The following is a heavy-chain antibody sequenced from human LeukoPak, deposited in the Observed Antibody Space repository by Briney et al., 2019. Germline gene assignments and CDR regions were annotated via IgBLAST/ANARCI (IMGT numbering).Heavy chain of an antibody. D-gene: IGHD3-9*01. Sequence: SVKVSCKASGGTFSSYAISWVRQAPGQGLEWMGGIIPIFSTANYAQKFQGRVTITADESTNTAYMELSSLRSEDTAVYYCARGSGGPRYFDWLLSYWGQGTLVTVSS. J-gene: IGHJ4*02. CDR3: ARGSGGPRYFDWLLSY. V-gene: IGHV1-69*13. CDR2: IIPIFSTA. CDR1: GGTFSSYA.